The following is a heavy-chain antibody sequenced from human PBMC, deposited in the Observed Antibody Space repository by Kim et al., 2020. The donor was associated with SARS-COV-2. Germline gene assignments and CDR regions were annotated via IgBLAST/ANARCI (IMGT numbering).Heavy chain of an antibody. V-gene: IGHV3-15*01. CDR2: IKSKTDGGTT. CDR1: GFTFSNAW. CDR3: TTGGSRGVKGYDY. Sequence: GGSLRLSCAASGFTFSNAWMSWVRQAPGKGLEWVGRIKSKTDGGTTDYAAPVKGRFTISRDDSKNTLYLQMNSLKTEDTAVYYCTTGGSRGVKGYDYWGQGTLVTVSS. J-gene: IGHJ4*02. D-gene: IGHD3-10*01.